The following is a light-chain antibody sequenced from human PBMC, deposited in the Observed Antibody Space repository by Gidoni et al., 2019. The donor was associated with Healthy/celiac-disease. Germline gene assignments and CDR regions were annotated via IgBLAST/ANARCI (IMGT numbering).Light chain of an antibody. Sequence: EIVLTQSPATLSLSPGERATLSCRASQSVSSYLAWYQQKPGQAPRLLIYDASNRATGIPARFSGSWSWTDFTLTISSLEPEDFAVYYCQQRSNWPPLFTFGPGTKVDIK. CDR3: QQRSNWPPLFT. CDR1: QSVSSY. J-gene: IGKJ3*01. CDR2: DAS. V-gene: IGKV3-11*01.